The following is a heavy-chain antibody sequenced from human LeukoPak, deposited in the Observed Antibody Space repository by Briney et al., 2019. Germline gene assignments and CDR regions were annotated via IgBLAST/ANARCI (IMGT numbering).Heavy chain of an antibody. CDR1: GFTFSSYG. CDR3: ARDKYSSSSYYFDY. D-gene: IGHD6-6*01. V-gene: IGHV3-33*01. CDR2: IWYDGSNK. Sequence: GGSLRLSCAASGFTFSSYGMHWVRQAPGKGLEWVAVIWYDGSNKYYADSVKGRFAISRDNSKNTLYLQMDSLRAEDTAVYYCARDKYSSSSYYFDYWGQGTLVTVSS. J-gene: IGHJ4*02.